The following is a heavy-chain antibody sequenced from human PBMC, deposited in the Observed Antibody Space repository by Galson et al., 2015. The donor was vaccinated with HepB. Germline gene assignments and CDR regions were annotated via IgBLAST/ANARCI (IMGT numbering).Heavy chain of an antibody. J-gene: IGHJ4*02. CDR3: ARDRNYIYDS. CDR2: ISTHSGDT. CDR1: GYTFTSNG. Sequence: SVKVSCKASGYTFTSNGLSWVRQAPGQGLEWMGWISTHSGDTKSAQKFQGRLIMTTDTSTATAYMELRSLTSDDTAVYYCARDRNYIYDSWGQGTLVTVSS. V-gene: IGHV1-18*01. D-gene: IGHD1-7*01.